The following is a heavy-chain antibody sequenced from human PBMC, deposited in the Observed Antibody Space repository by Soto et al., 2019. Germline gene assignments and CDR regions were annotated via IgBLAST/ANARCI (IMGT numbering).Heavy chain of an antibody. J-gene: IGHJ4*02. V-gene: IGHV4-39*01. D-gene: IGHD6-19*01. CDR2: IYYSGGT. CDR1: GGSINRSSYH. CDR3: GRPILGYSSGWFY. Sequence: SETLSLTCTVSGGSINRSSYHWGWIRQPPGKGLEWIGSIYYSGGTFYNPSLKSRVTISVDTSKNQFSLKLNSVTAADTAVYYCGRPILGYSSGWFYWGGGTLVTVSS.